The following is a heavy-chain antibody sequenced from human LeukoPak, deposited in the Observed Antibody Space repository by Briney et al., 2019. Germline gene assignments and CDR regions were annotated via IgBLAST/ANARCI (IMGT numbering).Heavy chain of an antibody. Sequence: PGGSLRLSCAASGFTLDDYGMSWVRQAPGKGLEWVSGINWNGGSTGYADSVKGRFAISRDNAKNSLYLQMNSLRAEDTALYYCARVRSSGYYSYYYYYMDVWGKGTTVTVSS. CDR1: GFTLDDYG. CDR2: INWNGGST. J-gene: IGHJ6*03. D-gene: IGHD3-22*01. CDR3: ARVRSSGYYSYYYYYMDV. V-gene: IGHV3-20*04.